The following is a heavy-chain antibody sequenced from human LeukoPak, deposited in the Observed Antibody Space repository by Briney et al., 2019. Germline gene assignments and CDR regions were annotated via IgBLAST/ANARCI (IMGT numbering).Heavy chain of an antibody. CDR3: ARDSGYCSSTSCYSPHYYGMDV. D-gene: IGHD2-2*01. CDR1: GFTFSSYS. V-gene: IGHV3-21*04. J-gene: IGHJ6*02. CDR2: ISSTSNYI. Sequence: PGGSLRLSCAGSGFTFSSYSMNWVRQAPGKGLEWVSSISSTSNYIYYADSVKGRFTISRDNAKNSLYLQMNSLRAEDTAVYYCARDSGYCSSTSCYSPHYYGMDVWGQGTTVTVSS.